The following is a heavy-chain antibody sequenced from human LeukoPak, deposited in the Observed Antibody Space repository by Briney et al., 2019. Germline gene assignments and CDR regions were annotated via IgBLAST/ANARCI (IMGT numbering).Heavy chain of an antibody. V-gene: IGHV3-21*01. Sequence: GGSLRLSCAASGFTFSSYSMNWVRQAPGKGLEWVSSISSSSSYIYYADSVKGRFTISRDNAKNSLYLQMNSLRAEDTAVYYCARDATTVRGLLNYGMDVWGQGTTVTVSS. J-gene: IGHJ6*02. D-gene: IGHD3-10*01. CDR1: GFTFSSYS. CDR2: ISSSSSYI. CDR3: ARDATTVRGLLNYGMDV.